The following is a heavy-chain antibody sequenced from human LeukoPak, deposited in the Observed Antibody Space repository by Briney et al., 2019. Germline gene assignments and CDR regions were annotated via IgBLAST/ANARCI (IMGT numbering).Heavy chain of an antibody. V-gene: IGHV4-61*02. J-gene: IGHJ4*02. CDR3: ARLPFNSGYEYFDY. Sequence: SETLSLTCTVSGGSISSGSYYWSWIRQPAGKGLEWIGRIYTSGSTNYNPSLKSRVTISVDKSKNQFSLKVTSVTAADTAVYSCARLPFNSGYEYFDYWGQGILVTVSS. CDR1: GGSISSGSYY. D-gene: IGHD5-12*01. CDR2: IYTSGST.